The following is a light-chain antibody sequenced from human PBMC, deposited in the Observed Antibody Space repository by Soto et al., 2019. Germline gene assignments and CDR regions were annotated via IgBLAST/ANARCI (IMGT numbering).Light chain of an antibody. J-gene: IGKJ5*01. CDR3: QQCGSSST. CDR1: QSVSSSY. CDR2: GAS. Sequence: EIVLTQSPGTLSLSPGESATLSCMASQSVSSSYLAWYQQKPGRAPRLLIYGASMRATGIPDRFSGSGSGTDFTLTISRLEPEDFAVYYCQQCGSSSTFGQGTRLEIK. V-gene: IGKV3-20*01.